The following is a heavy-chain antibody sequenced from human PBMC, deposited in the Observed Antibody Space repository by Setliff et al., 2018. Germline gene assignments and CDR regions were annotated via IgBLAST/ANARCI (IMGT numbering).Heavy chain of an antibody. V-gene: IGHV4-61*05. Sequence: PSETLSLTCTVSGASISGGSFYWAWIRQPPGRALEWIGYIHHSGSTDYDPSSESRVTISLDMAKNQFFLDLTSVTAADTGVYYCVRAPVYCSGDCYPRYFDAWGQGTLVAVSS. CDR1: GASISGGSFY. CDR3: VRAPVYCSGDCYPRYFDA. D-gene: IGHD2-21*01. J-gene: IGHJ5*02. CDR2: IHHSGST.